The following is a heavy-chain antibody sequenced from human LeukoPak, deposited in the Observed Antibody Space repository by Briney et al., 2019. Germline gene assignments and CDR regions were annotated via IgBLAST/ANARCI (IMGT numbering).Heavy chain of an antibody. V-gene: IGHV3-7*01. CDR3: ARVGGYCSSTSCYSQDAFDI. CDR2: IKQDGSEK. CDR1: GFTSSSYW. D-gene: IGHD2-2*01. Sequence: PGGSLRLSCAASGFTSSSYWMSWVRQAPGKGLEWVANIKQDGSEKYYVDSVKGRFTISRDNAKNSLYLQMNSLRAEDTAVYYCARVGGYCSSTSCYSQDAFDIWGQGTMVTVSS. J-gene: IGHJ3*02.